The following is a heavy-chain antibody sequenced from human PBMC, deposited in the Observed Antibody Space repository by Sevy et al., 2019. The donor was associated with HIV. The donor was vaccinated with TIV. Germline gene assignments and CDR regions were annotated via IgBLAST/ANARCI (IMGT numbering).Heavy chain of an antibody. J-gene: IGHJ4*02. CDR3: ARDPLLGIAREVARGGY. CDR2: ISGSGIT. CDR1: GFIFSDYY. V-gene: IGHV3-11*01. D-gene: IGHD2-2*03. Sequence: GGSLRLSCSGSGFIFSDYYMSWIRQAPGRGLEWVSYISGSGITYYADSVEGRFTISRDKARNSLYLQMNSLRADDTAGYYCARDPLLGIAREVARGGYWGQGTLVTVSS.